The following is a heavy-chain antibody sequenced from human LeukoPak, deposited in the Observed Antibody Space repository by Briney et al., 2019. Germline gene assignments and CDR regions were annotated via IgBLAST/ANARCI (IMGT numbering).Heavy chain of an antibody. CDR3: ARGRRCSGGSCDYYYMDV. CDR2: MNPNSGNT. D-gene: IGHD2-15*01. CDR1: GYTFTSYD. Sequence: GASVKVSCKASGYTFTSYDINWVRQATGQGLEWMGWMNPNSGNTGYAQKFQGRVTMTRNTSISTAYMELSSLRSEDTAVYYCARGRRCSGGSCDYYYMDVWGKGTTVTV. V-gene: IGHV1-8*01. J-gene: IGHJ6*03.